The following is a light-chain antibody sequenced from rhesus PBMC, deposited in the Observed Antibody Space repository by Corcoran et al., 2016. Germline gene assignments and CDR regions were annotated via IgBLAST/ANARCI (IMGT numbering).Light chain of an antibody. J-gene: IGLJ1*01. Sequence: QSAPLQTPSVSGSLGQSVTIACTGTSSDIGRYNYVSWYRQKPGTTTKLIMYNVNVRPSGVSDRLSGPKSGNPASLTISGLQADDEADYYCSSYQASDSYIFGTGTRVTVL. CDR3: SSYQASDSYI. V-gene: IGLV2-11*01. CDR1: SSDIGRYNY. CDR2: NVN.